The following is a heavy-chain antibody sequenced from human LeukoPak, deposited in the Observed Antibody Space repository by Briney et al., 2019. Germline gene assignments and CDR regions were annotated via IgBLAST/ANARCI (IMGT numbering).Heavy chain of an antibody. V-gene: IGHV3-53*01. D-gene: IGHD6-19*01. J-gene: IGHJ4*02. Sequence: GGSLRLSCAASGFTVSSTYMSWVRQTPGKGLEWVSVIYSDGKVYYIDSVKGRFTISRDTSKNTVYLQMNSLRVEDTAVYYCARDYSSGWYYFDYWGQGTLVTVSS. CDR3: ARDYSSGWYYFDY. CDR2: IYSDGKV. CDR1: GFTVSSTY.